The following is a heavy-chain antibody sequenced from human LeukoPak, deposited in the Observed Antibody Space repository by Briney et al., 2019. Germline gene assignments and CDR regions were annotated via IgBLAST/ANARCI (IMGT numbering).Heavy chain of an antibody. J-gene: IGHJ4*02. Sequence: GGSLRLSCAAPGFTFSSYGMHWVRQAPGKGLEWVAVISYDGSNKYYADSVKGRFTISRDNSKNTLYLQMNSLRAEDTAVYYCAKAKYSSGWSGGDYWGQGTLVTVSS. CDR2: ISYDGSNK. CDR1: GFTFSSYG. CDR3: AKAKYSSGWSGGDY. D-gene: IGHD6-19*01. V-gene: IGHV3-30*18.